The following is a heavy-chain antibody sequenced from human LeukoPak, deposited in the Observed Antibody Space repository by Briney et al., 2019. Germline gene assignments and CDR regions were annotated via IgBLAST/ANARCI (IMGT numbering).Heavy chain of an antibody. V-gene: IGHV3-7*03. CDR1: GFTFNYAW. D-gene: IGHD2-2*02. Sequence: GGSLRLSCAASGFTFNYAWMSWVRQAPGKGLEWVANIKQDGSERYYVDSVKGRFTISRDNAKSLLYLQMNSLRAEDTAVYYCARDNGYCTSTSCYNYSGMDVWGQGTTVTVSS. CDR3: ARDNGYCTSTSCYNYSGMDV. J-gene: IGHJ6*02. CDR2: IKQDGSER.